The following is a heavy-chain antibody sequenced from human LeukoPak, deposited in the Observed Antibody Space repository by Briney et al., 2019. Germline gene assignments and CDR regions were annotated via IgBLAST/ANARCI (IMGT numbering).Heavy chain of an antibody. D-gene: IGHD5-24*01. CDR1: GGSISSHY. V-gene: IGHV4-59*11. CDR3: ARTYLLEMATPYFDY. CDR2: IYYSGST. J-gene: IGHJ4*02. Sequence: SETLSLTCTVSGGSISSHYWSWIRQPPGKGLEWSGYIYYSGSTNYNPSLKSRVTISVDTSKNQFSLKLSSVTAADTAVYYCARTYLLEMATPYFDYWGQGTLVTVSS.